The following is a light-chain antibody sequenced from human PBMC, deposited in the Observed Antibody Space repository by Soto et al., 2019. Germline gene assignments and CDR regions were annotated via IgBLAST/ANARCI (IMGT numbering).Light chain of an antibody. CDR1: QDIRNY. Sequence: DIQMTQSPSSLSASVGDKITITCRASQDIRNYLAWFQQQPGKAPKSLIYAASTLQSGVPSKFSGSGSGTDFTLTISNLQPDDFATYYCQQYNSYRTFGQGTKVDIK. J-gene: IGKJ1*01. CDR3: QQYNSYRT. CDR2: AAS. V-gene: IGKV1-16*02.